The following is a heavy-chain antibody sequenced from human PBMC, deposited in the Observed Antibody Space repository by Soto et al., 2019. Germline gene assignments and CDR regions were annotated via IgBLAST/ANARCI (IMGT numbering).Heavy chain of an antibody. D-gene: IGHD2-15*01. CDR3: ARHGVAALQFDY. J-gene: IGHJ4*02. Sequence: PSETLSLTCTVSGGSINSATYYWGWIRQPPGKGLEWIGSIYYSGSTYYNPSLTSRVAISVDTSKNQFTLNLNSVTAADTAVYYCARHGVAALQFDYWGQGTLVTVSS. V-gene: IGHV4-39*01. CDR1: GGSINSATYY. CDR2: IYYSGST.